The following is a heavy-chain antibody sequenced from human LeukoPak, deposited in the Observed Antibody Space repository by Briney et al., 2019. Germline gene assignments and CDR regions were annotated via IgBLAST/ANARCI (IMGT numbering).Heavy chain of an antibody. CDR1: GYTLTELS. CDR3: ATRQPLDRGGYDSGYLSFDY. J-gene: IGHJ4*02. V-gene: IGHV1-24*01. CDR2: FDPEDGET. Sequence: GASVKVSCKVSGYTLTELSMHWVRQAPGKGLEWMGGFDPEDGETIYAQKFQGRVTMTEDTSTDTAYMELSSLRSEDTAVYYCATRQPLDRGGYDSGYLSFDYWGQGTLVTVSS. D-gene: IGHD5-12*01.